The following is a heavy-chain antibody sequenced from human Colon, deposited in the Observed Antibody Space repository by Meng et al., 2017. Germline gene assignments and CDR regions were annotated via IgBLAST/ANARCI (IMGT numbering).Heavy chain of an antibody. CDR1: GFTFSTYA. J-gene: IGHJ2*01. Sequence: GGGFVQPGWAPRLACAASGFTFSTYAMSWVRQAPGMGLEWVSAISGGPGSTYYADSVKGRFTISRDNSKNTLYLQMNSLRAEDAAVYYCARDPWYFDLWGRGTLVTVSS. V-gene: IGHV3-23*01. CDR3: ARDPWYFDL. CDR2: ISGGPGST.